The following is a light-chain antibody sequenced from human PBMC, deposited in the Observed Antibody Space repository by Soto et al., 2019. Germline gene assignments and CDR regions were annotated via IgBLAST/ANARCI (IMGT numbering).Light chain of an antibody. CDR3: QQSYSTPIT. V-gene: IGKV1-39*01. Sequence: DIQVTQSPASLSASVEDGIMSSCRASQSISNHLNWYQQKPGKAPKLLIFAASSLQSGVPSRFSGSGSGTDFTLTISSLQPEDFATYYCQQSYSTPITFGQGTRLEI. CDR2: AAS. CDR1: QSISNH. J-gene: IGKJ5*01.